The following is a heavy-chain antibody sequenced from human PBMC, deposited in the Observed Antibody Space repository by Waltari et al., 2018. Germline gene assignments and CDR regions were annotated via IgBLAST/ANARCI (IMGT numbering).Heavy chain of an antibody. J-gene: IGHJ5*02. CDR2: IIPIFGTA. CDR3: ARDLKGSYGSGRSYWFDP. Sequence: QVQLVQSAAEVKKPGSSVKVSCKASGGTLSSYAISWVRQAPAHGLEWMGGIIPIFGTANYAQKFQGRVTITTDESTSTAYMELSSLRSEDTAVYYCARDLKGSYGSGRSYWFDPWGQGTLVTVSS. V-gene: IGHV1-69*05. CDR1: GGTLSSYA. D-gene: IGHD3-10*01.